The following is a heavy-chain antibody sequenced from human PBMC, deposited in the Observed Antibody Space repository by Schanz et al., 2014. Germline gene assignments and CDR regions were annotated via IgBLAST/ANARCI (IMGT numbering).Heavy chain of an antibody. CDR2: INPNSGGT. CDR3: ARDRDQWDGNYLDY. CDR1: GYTFTGYS. V-gene: IGHV1-2*02. Sequence: QVQLVQSGPEVKKPGASVKVSCKASGYTFTGYSMHWVRQAPGQGLEWMGWINPNSGGTNYAQKFQGRVAMTTDTSTSTVYMELRSLTSDDSAVYYCARDRDQWDGNYLDYWGQGTLVTVSS. D-gene: IGHD1-26*01. J-gene: IGHJ4*02.